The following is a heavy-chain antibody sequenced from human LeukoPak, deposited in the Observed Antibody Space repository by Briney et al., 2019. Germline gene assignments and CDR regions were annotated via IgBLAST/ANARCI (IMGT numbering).Heavy chain of an antibody. CDR2: IYWDDDK. D-gene: IGHD1-26*01. CDR1: GFSLSTSGVG. J-gene: IGHJ4*02. CDR3: AHNSGVGLAADY. Sequence: KESGPTLVKPTQTLTLTCTFSGFSLSTSGVGVGWIRQPPGKALEWLALIYWDDDKRYRPSLKSRLTITKDTSKNQVVLTMTNMDPVDTATYYCAHNSGVGLAADYWGQGTLVTVSS. V-gene: IGHV2-5*02.